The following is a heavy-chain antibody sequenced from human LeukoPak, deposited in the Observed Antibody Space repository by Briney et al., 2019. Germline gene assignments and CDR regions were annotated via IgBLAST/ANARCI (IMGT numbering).Heavy chain of an antibody. CDR3: ARDEYYYDSSTGFDY. D-gene: IGHD3-22*01. CDR2: ISSSGSTI. J-gene: IGHJ4*02. CDR1: GFTFSDYY. V-gene: IGHV3-11*04. Sequence: PGGPLRLSCAASGFTFSDYYMSWIRQAPGKGLEGVSYISSSGSTIYYADSVKGRFTISRDNAKNSMYLQMNSLRAEDTAVYYCARDEYYYDSSTGFDYWGQGTLVTVSS.